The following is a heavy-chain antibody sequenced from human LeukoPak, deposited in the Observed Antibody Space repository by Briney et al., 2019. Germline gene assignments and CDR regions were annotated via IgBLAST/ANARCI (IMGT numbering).Heavy chain of an antibody. CDR2: ISYDGSNE. J-gene: IGHJ4*02. Sequence: AGGSLRLSCAASGFTFSSYGMHWVRQAPGKGLEWVAVISYDGSNEYYADSVKGRFTISRDNSKNTLYLQMSSLRAEDTAVYYCARTYFDYWGQGTLVTVSS. CDR1: GFTFSSYG. CDR3: ARTYFDY. V-gene: IGHV3-30*03.